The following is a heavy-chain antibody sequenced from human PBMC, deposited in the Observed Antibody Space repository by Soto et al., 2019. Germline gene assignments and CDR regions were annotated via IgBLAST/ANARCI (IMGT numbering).Heavy chain of an antibody. D-gene: IGHD5-12*01. Sequence: QITLKESGPTLVKPTQTLTLTCTFSAFSLSTREVAVGWIRQPPGQPLVWLALIYWDEDKWYSLSLKSRLTITEDTSKIQVVLTMTNMDAVDTATYYCANRLRGYAYYFDYLGQGTLVTVSS. CDR3: ANRLRGYAYYFDY. CDR2: IYWDEDK. J-gene: IGHJ4*02. CDR1: AFSLSTREVA. V-gene: IGHV2-5*02.